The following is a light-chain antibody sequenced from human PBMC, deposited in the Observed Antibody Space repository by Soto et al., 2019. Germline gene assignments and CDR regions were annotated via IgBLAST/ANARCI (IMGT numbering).Light chain of an antibody. Sequence: DIQMTQSPSSVSAFVGDTVTLTCRASQAISSSLAWYQQKPGKAANLMMFDASSLQSVVTSRSSGSGSGTDFTLTISGLQPEDFGTYYGEQAASFAITFGQGTRLDI. CDR2: DAS. CDR3: EQAASFAIT. J-gene: IGKJ5*01. CDR1: QAISSS. V-gene: IGKV1-12*01.